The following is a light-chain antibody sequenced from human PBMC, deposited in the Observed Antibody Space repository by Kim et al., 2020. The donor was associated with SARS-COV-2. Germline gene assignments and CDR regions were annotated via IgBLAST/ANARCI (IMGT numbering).Light chain of an antibody. CDR3: GTWDSGLSIIL. V-gene: IGLV1-51*01. CDR1: SSNIGNNN. Sequence: GQKVTISCSGSSSNIGNNNDAWYQQHPGTAPKLLIFDDNNRPSGMPDRCSGAKSAASATLVITGRQTGDEADYYCGTWDSGLSIILFGGGTQLTVL. CDR2: DDN. J-gene: IGLJ2*01.